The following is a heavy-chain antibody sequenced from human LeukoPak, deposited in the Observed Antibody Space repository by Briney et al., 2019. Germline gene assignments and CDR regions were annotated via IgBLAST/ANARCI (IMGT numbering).Heavy chain of an antibody. V-gene: IGHV3-23*01. CDR2: ISGSGGST. CDR3: AKSLSSRGLIIPKTSRYFDY. CDR1: GFTFSSYG. J-gene: IGHJ4*02. D-gene: IGHD3-10*01. Sequence: GGSLRLSCAASGFTFSSYGMSWVRQAPGKGLEWVSAISGSGGSTYYADSVKGRFTISRDNSKNTLYLQMNSLRAEDTAVYYCAKSLSSRGLIIPKTSRYFDYWGQGTLVTVSS.